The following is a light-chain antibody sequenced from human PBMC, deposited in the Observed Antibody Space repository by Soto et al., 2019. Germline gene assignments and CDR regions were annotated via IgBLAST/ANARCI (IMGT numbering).Light chain of an antibody. CDR2: DAS. J-gene: IGKJ2*01. CDR3: QQRSHSPP. Sequence: EIVLTQSPATLSLSPGERATLSCRASQSVSSYLAWYQQKPGQAPRLLIYDASNRATGIPARFSGSGSGTDFPLTISSLEPEAFAVYYCQQRSHSPPFDQGTKLEIK. CDR1: QSVSSY. V-gene: IGKV3-11*01.